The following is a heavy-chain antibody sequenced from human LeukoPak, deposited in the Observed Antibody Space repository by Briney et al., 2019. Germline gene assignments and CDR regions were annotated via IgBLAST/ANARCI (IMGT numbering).Heavy chain of an antibody. J-gene: IGHJ4*02. V-gene: IGHV3-33*06. D-gene: IGHD1-7*01. Sequence: SGGSLRLSCAASGFTFSNYGMHWVRQAPGKGLEWVAVIGSNGRSQYYADSVKGRFTISRDNSKETLFLQMNSLRAEDTAVYYCAKEATPHTGTYYANWGQGTLVTVSS. CDR3: AKEATPHTGTYYAN. CDR2: IGSNGRSQ. CDR1: GFTFSNYG.